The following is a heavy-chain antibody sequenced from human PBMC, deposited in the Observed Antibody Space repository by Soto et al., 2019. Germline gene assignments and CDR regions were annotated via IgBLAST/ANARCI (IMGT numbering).Heavy chain of an antibody. J-gene: IGHJ4*02. V-gene: IGHV4-34*01. D-gene: IGHD3-22*01. CDR3: ARATQFYYDSSGYSKNFDF. CDR2: INHIGST. CDR1: GGSFSGYF. Sequence: SETLSLTCGVSGGSFSGYFWTWIRQPPGKGLEWIGEINHIGSTNYNPSLRSRLTISIDTSKKQFSLKLTSVTAADTALYFCARATQFYYDSSGYSKNFDFWGQGTLVTVSS.